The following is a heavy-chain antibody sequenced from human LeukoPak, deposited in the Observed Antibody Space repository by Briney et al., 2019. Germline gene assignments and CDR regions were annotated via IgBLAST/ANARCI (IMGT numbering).Heavy chain of an antibody. D-gene: IGHD2-21*01. CDR3: ARGALIPDF. CDR1: GFTFSSYA. Sequence: GGSLRLSCAASGFTFSSYAMSWVRQAPGKGLEWVSAISGSGGSTYYADSVKGRFTTSRDNSKNTVYLHMDSLRVEDTAIYYCARGALIPDFRGQGTLVTVSS. V-gene: IGHV3-23*01. CDR2: ISGSGGST. J-gene: IGHJ4*02.